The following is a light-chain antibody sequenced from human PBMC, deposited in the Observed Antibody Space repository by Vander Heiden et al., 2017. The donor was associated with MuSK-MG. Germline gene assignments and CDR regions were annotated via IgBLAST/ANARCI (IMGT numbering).Light chain of an antibody. Sequence: IVLTQSPLSLSVSPGEPASISCRSSQSLLHSNAYNYLDWYQQTPGQPPRLLIFLSSNRASGAPDRFSGSGSGTDFTLKISRVEAEDVGVYYCMQGLQTLPSTFGQGTKVEI. CDR3: MQGLQTLPST. CDR2: LSS. J-gene: IGKJ1*01. CDR1: QSLLHSNAYNY. V-gene: IGKV2-28*01.